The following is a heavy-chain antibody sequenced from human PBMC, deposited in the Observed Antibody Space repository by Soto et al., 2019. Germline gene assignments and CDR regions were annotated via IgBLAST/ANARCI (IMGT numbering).Heavy chain of an antibody. CDR1: GYTFTSYG. V-gene: IGHV1-18*01. J-gene: IGHJ6*02. Sequence: QVQLVQSGAEVKKPGASVKVSCKASGYTFTSYGISWVRQAPGQGLEWMGWISAYNGNTNYAQKLQGRVTMTTDTSTSTAYMERRSLRSDDTAVYYCARVSYYDSSGYYPYYYYYGMDVWGQGTTVTVS. CDR2: ISAYNGNT. CDR3: ARVSYYDSSGYYPYYYYYGMDV. D-gene: IGHD3-22*01.